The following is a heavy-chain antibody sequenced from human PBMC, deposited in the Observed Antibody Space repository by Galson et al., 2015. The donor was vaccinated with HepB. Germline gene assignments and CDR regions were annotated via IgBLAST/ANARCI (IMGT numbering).Heavy chain of an antibody. D-gene: IGHD1-14*01. CDR1: GFTYSTYG. J-gene: IGHJ6*02. V-gene: IGHV3-33*06. CDR3: AKGGVTTGRDGMDV. CDR2: IWFDGSNK. Sequence: SLRLSCAASGFTYSTYGMHWVRKAPGKGLEWVAVIWFDGSNKDYADSVKGRFTISRDNSKNTLYLQMNSLRAEDTAAYYCAKGGVTTGRDGMDVWGQGTTVTVSS.